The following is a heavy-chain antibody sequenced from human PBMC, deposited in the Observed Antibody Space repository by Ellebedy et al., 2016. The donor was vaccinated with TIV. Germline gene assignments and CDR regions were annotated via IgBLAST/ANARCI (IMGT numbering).Heavy chain of an antibody. CDR3: ARGGSSGPLPDDY. D-gene: IGHD3-22*01. J-gene: IGHJ4*02. Sequence: LRLSXTVSGGSISSGGYYWSWIRQHPGKGLEWIGYIYYSGSTYYNPSLKSRVTISVDTSKNQFSLKLSSVTAADTAVYYCARGGSSGPLPDDYWGQGTLVTVSS. CDR2: IYYSGST. V-gene: IGHV4-31*03. CDR1: GGSISSGGYY.